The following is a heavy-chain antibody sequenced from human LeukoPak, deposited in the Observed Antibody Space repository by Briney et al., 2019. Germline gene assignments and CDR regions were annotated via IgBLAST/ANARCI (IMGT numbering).Heavy chain of an antibody. J-gene: IGHJ3*02. CDR3: ARDRLNIGVAAAFDI. Sequence: ASVKVSCKASGYTFTSYGISWVRQAPGQGLEWMGWISAYNGNTNYAQKLQGRVTMTTDTSTSTAYMELRSLRSDDTAVYYCARDRLNIGVAAAFDIWGQGTMVTVSS. CDR2: ISAYNGNT. CDR1: GYTFTSYG. D-gene: IGHD6-19*01. V-gene: IGHV1-18*01.